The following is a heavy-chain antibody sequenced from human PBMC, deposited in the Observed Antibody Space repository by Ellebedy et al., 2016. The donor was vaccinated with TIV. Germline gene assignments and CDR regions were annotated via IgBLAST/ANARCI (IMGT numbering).Heavy chain of an antibody. J-gene: IGHJ4*02. CDR3: ARDTHSYVRFDY. CDR1: GFSITNNY. D-gene: IGHD3-16*01. Sequence: GESLKISCAASGFSITNNYLSCVRQAPGKGLEWISVFYADGRTHYADSVKGRFTITRDNSKNTLYLQMDRLRAEDTAMYFCARDTHSYVRFDYWGQGSKVTVST. CDR2: FYADGRT. V-gene: IGHV3-53*01.